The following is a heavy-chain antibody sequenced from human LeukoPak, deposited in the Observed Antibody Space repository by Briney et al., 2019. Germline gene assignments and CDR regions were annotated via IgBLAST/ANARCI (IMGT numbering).Heavy chain of an antibody. CDR3: ASPRSSYRYTFDY. Sequence: SETLSLTCAVSAASISNYYWSWIRQAPGKGLEWIGYISTSGNTNYNPSLKSRVSISLDTSENRFPLNLNFVTAADTAVYYCASPRSSYRYTFDYWGRGALVTVSS. D-gene: IGHD3-16*02. CDR2: ISTSGNT. V-gene: IGHV4-4*09. CDR1: AASISNYY. J-gene: IGHJ4*02.